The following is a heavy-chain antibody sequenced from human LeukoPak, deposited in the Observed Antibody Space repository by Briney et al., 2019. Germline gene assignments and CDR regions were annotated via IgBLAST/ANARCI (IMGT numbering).Heavy chain of an antibody. V-gene: IGHV4-59*01. CDR3: ARDSRSYERSGYYHFDY. Sequence: SETLSPTCTVSGASLISYYWNWIRQPPRKGLEWIGYIYYNGSPNYNPSLKMRVTMLQDTSKDQSSLKLTSVTAADTAVYYCARDSRSYERSGYYHFDYWGQGSLVTVSS. D-gene: IGHD3-22*01. J-gene: IGHJ4*02. CDR2: IYYNGSP. CDR1: GASLISYY.